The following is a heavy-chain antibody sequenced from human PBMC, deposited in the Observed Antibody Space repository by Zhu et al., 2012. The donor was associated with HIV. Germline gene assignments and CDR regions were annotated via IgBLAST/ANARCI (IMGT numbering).Heavy chain of an antibody. CDR1: GGSISSGDYY. Sequence: QVQLQESGPGLVKPSQTLSLTCTVSGGSISSGDYYWSWIRQPPGKGLEWIGYIYYSGSTYYNPSLKSRVTISVDTSKNQFSLKLSSVTAADTAVYYCARGRDSSGYIRWYFDLWGRGTLVTVSS. V-gene: IGHV4-30-4*08. D-gene: IGHD3-22*01. CDR3: ARGRDSSGYIRWYFDL. J-gene: IGHJ2*01. CDR2: IYYSGST.